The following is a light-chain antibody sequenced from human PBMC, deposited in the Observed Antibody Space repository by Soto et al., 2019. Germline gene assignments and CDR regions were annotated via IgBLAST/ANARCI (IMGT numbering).Light chain of an antibody. J-gene: IGLJ2*01. CDR1: SGSVSTSYY. Sequence: QAVVTQEPSFSVSPGRTVTLTCGLSSGSVSTSYYPSWYQQTPGQAPRTLIYNTNTRSSGVPDRFSGSILGNKAALTIAGGQADGVSEYDSVLERGSAISVLGGGTQ. CDR2: NTN. CDR3: VLERGSAISV. V-gene: IGLV8-61*01.